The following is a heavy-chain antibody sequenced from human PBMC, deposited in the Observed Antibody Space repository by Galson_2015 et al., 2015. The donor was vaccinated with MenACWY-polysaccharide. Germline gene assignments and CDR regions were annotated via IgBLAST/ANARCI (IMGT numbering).Heavy chain of an antibody. V-gene: IGHV6-1*01. J-gene: IGHJ4*02. D-gene: IGHD6-19*01. CDR3: ASQGIAVAGVIDY. CDR1: GDSVSSHNAA. CDR2: TYYRSKWYK. Sequence: CAISGDSVSSHNAAWNWIRQSPSRGLEWLGRTYYRSKWYKYYAASVKSRITINVDTSKNQFSLQLTSVTPEDTAMYYCASQGIAVAGVIDYWGQGILVTVSS.